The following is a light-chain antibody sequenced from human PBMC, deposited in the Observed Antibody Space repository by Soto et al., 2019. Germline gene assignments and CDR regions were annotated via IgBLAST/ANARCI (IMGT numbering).Light chain of an antibody. J-gene: IGKJ5*01. CDR1: QSVSSTY. Sequence: EIVLTQSPGPLSLSPWERATLSCRASQSVSSTYLAWYQQKPGQAPRLLIYRTSTRATGIPDRFSGSGSGADFTLTISRLEPEDFAVYYCQQFGSSVTFGQGTRLEI. CDR3: QQFGSSVT. V-gene: IGKV3-20*01. CDR2: RTS.